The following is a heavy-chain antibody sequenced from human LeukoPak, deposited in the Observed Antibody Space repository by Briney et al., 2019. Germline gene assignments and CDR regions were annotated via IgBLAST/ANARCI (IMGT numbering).Heavy chain of an antibody. Sequence: PGGSLRLSCAASGFTFSTYWMNWYRLAPGKGLEWVGNINQDASEINYVDSVRGRFIISRDNAKNSLHLQMNSLRAEDTAVYYCATDRDNSDWQKRFDSWGQGTLVTVSS. D-gene: IGHD2-21*02. J-gene: IGHJ4*02. CDR3: ATDRDNSDWQKRFDS. V-gene: IGHV3-7*01. CDR2: INQDASEI. CDR1: GFTFSTYW.